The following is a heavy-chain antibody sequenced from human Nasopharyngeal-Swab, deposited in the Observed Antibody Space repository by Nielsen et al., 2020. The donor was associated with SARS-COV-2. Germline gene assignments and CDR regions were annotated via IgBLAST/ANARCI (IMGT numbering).Heavy chain of an antibody. V-gene: IGHV1-69*13. Sequence: SVKVSCKASGGTFSSYAISWVRQAPGQGLEGMGGIIPIFGTANYAQKFQGRVTITADESTSTAYMELSSLRSEDTAVYYCARDGDYYYYMDVWGKGTTVTVSS. CDR3: ARDGDYYYYMDV. J-gene: IGHJ6*03. CDR2: IIPIFGTA. CDR1: GGTFSSYA. D-gene: IGHD3-10*01.